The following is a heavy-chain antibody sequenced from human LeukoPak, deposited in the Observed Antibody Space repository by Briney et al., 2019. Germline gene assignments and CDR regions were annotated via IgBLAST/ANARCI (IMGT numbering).Heavy chain of an antibody. V-gene: IGHV4-61*02. CDR2: IYTSGGT. J-gene: IGHJ4*02. D-gene: IGHD5-24*01. CDR1: GDSIGSGNYY. CDR3: AKDRGDGYNSGYFDY. Sequence: PSETLSLTCTVSGDSIGSGNYYWSWIRQPAGKGLEWIGRIYTSGGTDYNPSLKSRVTISVDTSKNQFSLKLSSVTAADAAVYYCAKDRGDGYNSGYFDYWGQGTLVTVSS.